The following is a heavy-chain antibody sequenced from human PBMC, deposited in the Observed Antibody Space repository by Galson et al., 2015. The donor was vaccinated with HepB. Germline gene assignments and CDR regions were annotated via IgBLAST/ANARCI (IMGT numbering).Heavy chain of an antibody. J-gene: IGHJ4*02. D-gene: IGHD3-10*01. CDR3: AKYGRGDGSGNHHFDY. CDR2: LNDNGDDT. CDR1: GFTFSRYS. Sequence: SLRLSCAASGFTFSRYSMTWVRQAPGKGLEWVSTLNDNGDDTYYTDSVKGRFTISRDNSKTTLYLQMNSLRADDTAVYYCAKYGRGDGSGNHHFDYWGQGALVTVSS. V-gene: IGHV3-23*01.